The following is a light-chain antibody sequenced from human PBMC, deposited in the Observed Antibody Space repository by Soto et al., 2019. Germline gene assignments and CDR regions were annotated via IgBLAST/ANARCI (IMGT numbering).Light chain of an antibody. V-gene: IGLV2-14*01. Sequence: QSALTQPASVSGSPGQSITISCTGTSSDVGGYNYVSWYQQHPGKAPKLMIYEVSNRLSGVSNRFSGSKSGNTASLTISGLQAEDEADYYCSSYTSSSVVFGGGTKLTVL. J-gene: IGLJ2*01. CDR2: EVS. CDR1: SSDVGGYNY. CDR3: SSYTSSSVV.